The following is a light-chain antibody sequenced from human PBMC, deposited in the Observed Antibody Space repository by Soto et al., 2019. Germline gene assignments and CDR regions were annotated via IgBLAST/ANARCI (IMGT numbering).Light chain of an antibody. CDR2: GAS. J-gene: IGKJ2*01. V-gene: IGKV3-20*01. CDR3: QQYGSSLRT. Sequence: EIVLTQSPGTLSLSPGERATLSCRASQSVYSNYLAWYQQKPGQAPKLLIYGASSRATGIPDRFSGSGSGNDFTLTISRLEPEDFAVYFCQQYGSSLRTFGQGTNLEIK. CDR1: QSVYSNY.